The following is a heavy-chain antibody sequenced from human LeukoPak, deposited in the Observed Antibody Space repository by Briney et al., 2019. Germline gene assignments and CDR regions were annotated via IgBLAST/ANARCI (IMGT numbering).Heavy chain of an antibody. CDR1: GFTFSTFD. J-gene: IGHJ3*02. V-gene: IGHV3-13*01. Sequence: PGGSLRLSCATSGFTFSTFDMHWVRHAPGEGLEWVSAIGTAGDTYYPGSVKGRFTISRDNAKNSLYLQMNNLRAGDTAVYYCSRGGAPAGYAYDIWGHGTVVTVSS. D-gene: IGHD6-13*01. CDR3: SRGGAPAGYAYDI. CDR2: IGTAGDT.